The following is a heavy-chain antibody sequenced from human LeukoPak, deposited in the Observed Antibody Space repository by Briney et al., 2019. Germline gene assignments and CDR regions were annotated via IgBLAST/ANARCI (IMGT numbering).Heavy chain of an antibody. J-gene: IGHJ4*02. Sequence: GGSLRLSFTASGFTFKDYAIYWVRQAPGKGLEGVSGISWNSGTTDYADSVKGRFTVSRDNAKDSLYLQMNSLRPEDTAWYYCAKDQGRYVSKYYFDYWGRGTLVTVSS. CDR1: GFTFKDYA. CDR3: AKDQGRYVSKYYFDY. CDR2: ISWNSGTT. D-gene: IGHD2/OR15-2a*01. V-gene: IGHV3-9*01.